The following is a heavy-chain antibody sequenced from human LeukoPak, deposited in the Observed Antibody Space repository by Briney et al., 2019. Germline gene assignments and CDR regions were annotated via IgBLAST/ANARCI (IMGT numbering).Heavy chain of an antibody. J-gene: IGHJ4*02. CDR3: AKDRNYDYIWGHSPPARSGFDS. D-gene: IGHD3-16*01. CDR2: ISWNGDTI. Sequence: PGGSLRLSCAGSGFTLEDYAMHWVRQAPGKGLEWVSGISWNGDTIGYADSLQGRCTISRDNAKNSLFLQMTTLRPEDTAVYYCAKDRNYDYIWGHSPPARSGFDSWGQGTLVTVSS. CDR1: GFTLEDYA. V-gene: IGHV3-9*01.